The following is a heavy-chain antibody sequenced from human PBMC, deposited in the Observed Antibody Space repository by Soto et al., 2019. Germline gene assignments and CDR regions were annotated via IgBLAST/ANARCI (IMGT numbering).Heavy chain of an antibody. CDR1: GFTFSSYA. CDR3: VKGKGIAARDAFDI. Sequence: GGSLRLSCSASGFTFSSYAMNWVRQAPGKGLEYVSAISSNGGSTYYADSVKGRFTISRDNTKNTLYLQRSSLRAEDAAVYYCVKGKGIAARDAFDIWGQGTMVTVSS. J-gene: IGHJ3*02. V-gene: IGHV3-64D*06. CDR2: ISSNGGST. D-gene: IGHD6-6*01.